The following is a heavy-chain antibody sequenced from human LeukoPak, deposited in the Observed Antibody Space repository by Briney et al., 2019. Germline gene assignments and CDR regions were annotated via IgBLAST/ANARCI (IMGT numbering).Heavy chain of an antibody. V-gene: IGHV3-23*01. CDR1: GFTFSAYA. J-gene: IGHJ6*03. CDR2: ISGSGGST. D-gene: IGHD6-19*01. Sequence: PGGSLRLSCAASGFTFSAYAMRWVRQAPGKGLEWVSAISGSGGSTYYADSVKGRFTISRDNTKNTLDLQMNSLRAEDTAVYYCAKVGPVPGSHYMDLWANGPTVTVSS. CDR3: AKVGPVPGSHYMDL.